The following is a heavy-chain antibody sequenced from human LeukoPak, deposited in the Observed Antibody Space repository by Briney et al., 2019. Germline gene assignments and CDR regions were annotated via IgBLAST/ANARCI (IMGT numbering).Heavy chain of an antibody. J-gene: IGHJ4*02. Sequence: PGGSLRLSCAASGFTFSSYAMSWVRQAPGKGLEWVSAISGSGGSTYYADSVKGRFTISRDNSKNTLYLQMNSLRAEDTAVYYCASYPPAYYYDSSGYYYFDYWGQGTLVTVSS. CDR2: ISGSGGST. D-gene: IGHD3-22*01. V-gene: IGHV3-23*01. CDR1: GFTFSSYA. CDR3: ASYPPAYYYDSSGYYYFDY.